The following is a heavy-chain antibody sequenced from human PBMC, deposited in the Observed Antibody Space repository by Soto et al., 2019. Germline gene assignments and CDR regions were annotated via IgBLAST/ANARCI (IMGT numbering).Heavy chain of an antibody. CDR3: AKDGDIVVVVAARGDAFDI. V-gene: IGHV3-23*01. J-gene: IGHJ3*02. CDR2: ISGSGGST. CDR1: GFTFSSYA. D-gene: IGHD2-15*01. Sequence: EVQLLESGGGLVQPGGSLRLSCAASGFTFSSYAMSWVCQAPGKGLEWVSAISGSGGSTYYADSVKGRFTISRDNSKNTLYLQMNSLRAEDTAVYYCAKDGDIVVVVAARGDAFDIWGQGTMVTVSS.